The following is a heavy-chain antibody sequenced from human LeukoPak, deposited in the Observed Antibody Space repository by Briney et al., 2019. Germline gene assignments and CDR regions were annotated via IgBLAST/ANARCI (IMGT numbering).Heavy chain of an antibody. CDR1: GFTFSSYS. CDR2: ISSSGSII. V-gene: IGHV3-48*01. Sequence: GGSLRLSCAAPGFTFSSYSMNWVRQAPGKGLGWVSYISSSGSIIYYADSVKGRFTISRDNAKNSLYLQMSSLRAEDTAVYYCARDRSKGDFDYWGQGTLVTVSS. J-gene: IGHJ4*02. D-gene: IGHD2-2*01. CDR3: ARDRSKGDFDY.